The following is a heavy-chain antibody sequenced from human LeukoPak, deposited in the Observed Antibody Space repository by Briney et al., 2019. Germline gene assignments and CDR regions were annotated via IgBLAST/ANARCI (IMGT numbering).Heavy chain of an antibody. CDR3: AKTLTTVTILDAFDI. CDR2: INTDGSGT. D-gene: IGHD4-17*01. V-gene: IGHV3-74*01. CDR1: RFTFSSYW. Sequence: GGSLRLSCAASRFTFSSYWMHWVRQAPGKGLVWVSRINTDGSGTSYADSVKGRFTISRDNSKNTLYLQMSSLRAEDMAVYYCAKTLTTVTILDAFDIWGQGTMVTVSS. J-gene: IGHJ3*02.